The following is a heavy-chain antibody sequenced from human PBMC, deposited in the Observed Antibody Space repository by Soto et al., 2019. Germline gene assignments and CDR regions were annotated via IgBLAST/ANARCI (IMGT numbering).Heavy chain of an antibody. CDR3: ARDQDGGTPLYYYYGMDV. V-gene: IGHV3-74*01. Sequence: GGSLRLSCAASGFTFSSYWMHWVRQAPGKGLVWVSRINSDGSSTSYADSVKGRFTISRDNAKNTLYLQMNSLRAEDTAVYYCARDQDGGTPLYYYYGMDVWGQGTTVTVSS. CDR2: INSDGSST. J-gene: IGHJ6*02. CDR1: GFTFSSYW. D-gene: IGHD2-15*01.